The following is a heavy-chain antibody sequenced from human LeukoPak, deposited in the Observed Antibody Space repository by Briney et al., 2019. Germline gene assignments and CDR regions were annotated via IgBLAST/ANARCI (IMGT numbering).Heavy chain of an antibody. CDR3: SRESGPFCPFGY. CDR2: ISLAGQT. V-gene: IGHV4/OR15-8*02. CDR1: GXSISGTNW. J-gene: IGHJ4*02. D-gene: IGHD1-26*01. Sequence: SETLSLTCGVSGXSISGTNWWSWVRQPPGQGLEWIGEISLAGQTNYNPSLNGRVTMSLDKSSNQLSLHLTSVTAADTATYFCSRESGPFCPFGYWGQGTLVIVSS.